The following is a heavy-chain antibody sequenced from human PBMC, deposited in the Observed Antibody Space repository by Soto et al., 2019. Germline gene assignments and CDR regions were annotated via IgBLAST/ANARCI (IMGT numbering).Heavy chain of an antibody. J-gene: IGHJ4*02. CDR1: GFTFTSYA. Sequence: GGSLRLSCAASGFTFTSYAMTWVRQAPGKGLEWVSVISGSGGSTNYADSVKGRFTISRDNSKNTLYLQMNSLRAEDTAVYYCAKVIGPYSCDYWGQGTLVTVSS. CDR3: AKVIGPYSCDY. V-gene: IGHV3-23*01. CDR2: ISGSGGST.